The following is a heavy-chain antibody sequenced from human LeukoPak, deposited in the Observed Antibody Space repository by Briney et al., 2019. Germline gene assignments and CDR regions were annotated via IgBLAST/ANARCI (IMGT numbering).Heavy chain of an antibody. CDR2: VNSDGSST. Sequence: PGGSLRLSCAASGFTFSSYWMHWVRQAPGKGLVWVSRVNSDGSSTNYADSVKGRFTISRDNAQNTLFLQMNSLRADDTAVYYRARGPLIGGSKSWFDPWGQGTLVTVSS. V-gene: IGHV3-74*01. J-gene: IGHJ5*02. D-gene: IGHD7-27*01. CDR1: GFTFSSYW. CDR3: ARGPLIGGSKSWFDP.